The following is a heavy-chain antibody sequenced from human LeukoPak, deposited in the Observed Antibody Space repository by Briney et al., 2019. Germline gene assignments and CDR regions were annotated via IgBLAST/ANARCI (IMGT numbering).Heavy chain of an antibody. CDR1: GFTFSDHY. J-gene: IGHJ4*02. D-gene: IGHD6-13*01. Sequence: GGSLRLSCAVSGFTFSDHYMDWVRQAPGKGLEWVGRTRNKANGYTTEYAESVKGRFTISRDDSRNSLYLQIDSLKTEDTAVYYCARNKGYGSSWTPFNSWGQGTLVTVSS. CDR3: ARNKGYGSSWTPFNS. V-gene: IGHV3-72*01. CDR2: TRNKANGYTT.